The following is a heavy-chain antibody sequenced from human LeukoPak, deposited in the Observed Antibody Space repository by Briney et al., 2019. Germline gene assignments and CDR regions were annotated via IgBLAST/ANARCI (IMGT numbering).Heavy chain of an antibody. CDR3: ARHRATKYSGDWYFDL. J-gene: IGHJ2*01. V-gene: IGHV4-4*09. D-gene: IGHD2/OR15-2a*01. CDR2: IHTTGST. Sequence: PSETLSLTCTVSGGSSSSYYWSWIRQPPGKRLEWIGYIHTTGSTNYNPSRKSRVSISVDTTKNQFSLKLTSVTAADTAVYYCARHRATKYSGDWYFDLWGRGTLVTVST. CDR1: GGSSSSYY.